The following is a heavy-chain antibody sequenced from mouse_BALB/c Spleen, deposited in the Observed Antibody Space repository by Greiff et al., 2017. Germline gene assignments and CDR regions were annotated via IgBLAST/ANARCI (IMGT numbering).Heavy chain of an antibody. D-gene: IGHD3-2*01. CDR3: VRGGDSSGSWFAY. V-gene: IGHV10S3*01. CDR1: GFTFNTNA. Sequence: EVKLVETGGGLVQPKGSLKLSCAASGFTFNTNAMNWVRQAPGKGLEWVARIRSKSNNYATYYADSVKDRFTISRDDSQSMLYLQMNNLKTEDTAMYYCVRGGDSSGSWFAYWGQGTLVTVSA. J-gene: IGHJ3*01. CDR2: IRSKSNNYAT.